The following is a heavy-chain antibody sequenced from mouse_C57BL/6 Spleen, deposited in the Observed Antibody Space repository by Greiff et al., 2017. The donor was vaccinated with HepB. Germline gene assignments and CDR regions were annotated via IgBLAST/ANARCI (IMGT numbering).Heavy chain of an antibody. CDR3: TTGTTVSMDY. J-gene: IGHJ4*01. Sequence: EVQLQQSGAELVRPGASVKLSCTASGFNIKDDYMHWVKQRPEQGLEWIGWIDPENGDTEYASKFQGKATITADTSSNTAYLQLSSLTPEDTAVYYCTTGTTVSMDYWGQGTSVTVSS. D-gene: IGHD1-1*01. CDR2: IDPENGDT. V-gene: IGHV14-4*01. CDR1: GFNIKDDY.